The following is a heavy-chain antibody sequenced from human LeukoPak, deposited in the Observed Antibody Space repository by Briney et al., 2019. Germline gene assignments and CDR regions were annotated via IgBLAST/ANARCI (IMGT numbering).Heavy chain of an antibody. J-gene: IGHJ5*02. D-gene: IGHD6-6*01. CDR2: IIPIFGTA. CDR3: ARVVVARLILGWFDP. CDR1: GGTFSSYA. V-gene: IGHV1-69*01. Sequence: GSSVKVSCKASGGTFSSYAISWVRQAPGQGLEWMGGIIPIFGTANYAQKFQGRVTITADESTSTAYMELSSLRSEDTAVYYCARVVVARLILGWFDPWGQGTLVTVSS.